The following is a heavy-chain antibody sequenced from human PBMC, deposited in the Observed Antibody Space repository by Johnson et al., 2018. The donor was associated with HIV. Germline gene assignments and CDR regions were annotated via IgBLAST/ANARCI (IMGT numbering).Heavy chain of an antibody. D-gene: IGHD2-21*01. CDR3: ATALILDAFDI. CDR2: ISGDDDVP. CDR1: GFTFSSYA. J-gene: IGHJ3*02. Sequence: EVQLVESGGGLVQHGGSLRLSCAVSGFTFSSYAMTWVRQAPGKGLEWVSAISGDDDVPYYADSVKGRFTISRDNSKNTLYLQMSSLRPEDTAVYYCATALILDAFDIWGQGTMVTVSS. V-gene: IGHV3-23*04.